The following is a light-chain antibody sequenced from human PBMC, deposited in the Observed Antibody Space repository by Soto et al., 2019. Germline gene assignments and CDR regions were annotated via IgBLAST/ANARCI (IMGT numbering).Light chain of an antibody. CDR1: SSDVGSYNL. CDR3: CSYAGSSTYV. CDR2: EVS. Sequence: QSVLTQPASGSGSPGQSITISCTGTSSDVGSYNLVSWYQQHPGKAPKLMIYEVSKRPSGVSNRFSGSKSGNTASLTISGLQAEDEADYYCCSYAGSSTYVFGTRTKVTVL. V-gene: IGLV2-23*02. J-gene: IGLJ1*01.